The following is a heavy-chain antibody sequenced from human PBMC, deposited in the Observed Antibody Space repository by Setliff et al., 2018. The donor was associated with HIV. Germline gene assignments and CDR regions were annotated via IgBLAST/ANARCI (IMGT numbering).Heavy chain of an antibody. J-gene: IGHJ4*02. Sequence: NPSETLSLTCTVSGGSISTSTYYWGWIRQPPGKGLEWIGSIYYSGSLYYSPSLKSRLTVSVDTSKNQFSLTLSAVTATDTAVYYCASQYCSAGSCFSDYWGQGTMVTVSS. D-gene: IGHD2-15*01. CDR1: GGSISTSTYY. V-gene: IGHV4-39*01. CDR3: ASQYCSAGSCFSDY. CDR2: IYYSGSL.